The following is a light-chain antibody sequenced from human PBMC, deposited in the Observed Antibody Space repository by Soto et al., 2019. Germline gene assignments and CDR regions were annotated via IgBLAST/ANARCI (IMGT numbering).Light chain of an antibody. J-gene: IGLJ1*01. CDR1: NSNIGSNT. CDR2: SNN. CDR3: ATWDDRLNGYV. V-gene: IGLV1-44*01. Sequence: QSVLTQTPSASATPGQRVTISCSGTNSNIGSNTIAWYQQLPGTAPKRLIHSNNQRPSGVPDRFSASKSGTSASLAISGLQSEDAADYYCATWDDRLNGYVFGTGTKATV.